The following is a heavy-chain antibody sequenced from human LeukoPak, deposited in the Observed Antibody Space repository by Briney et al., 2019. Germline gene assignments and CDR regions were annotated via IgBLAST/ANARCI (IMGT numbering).Heavy chain of an antibody. CDR2: ISYDGSNK. V-gene: IGHV3-30*03. J-gene: IGHJ4*02. CDR3: ASFNEQWLGFSPFDY. Sequence: GGSLRLSCAASGFTFSSYGMHWVRQAPGKGLEWVAVISYDGSNKYYADSVKGRFTISRDNSKNTLYLQMNSLRAEDTAVYYCASFNEQWLGFSPFDYWGQGTLVTVSS. D-gene: IGHD6-19*01. CDR1: GFTFSSYG.